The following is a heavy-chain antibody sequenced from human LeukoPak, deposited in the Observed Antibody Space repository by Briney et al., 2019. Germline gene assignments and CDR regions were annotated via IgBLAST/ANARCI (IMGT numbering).Heavy chain of an antibody. Sequence: EASVTVSCKASGGTFSSYAISWVRQAPGQGLEWMGGIIPIFGTANYAQKFQGRVTITADESTSTAYMELSSLRSEDTAVYYCARGDSSSWYSPLDYWGQGTLVTVSS. CDR1: GGTFSSYA. V-gene: IGHV1-69*13. D-gene: IGHD6-13*01. CDR2: IIPIFGTA. CDR3: ARGDSSSWYSPLDY. J-gene: IGHJ4*02.